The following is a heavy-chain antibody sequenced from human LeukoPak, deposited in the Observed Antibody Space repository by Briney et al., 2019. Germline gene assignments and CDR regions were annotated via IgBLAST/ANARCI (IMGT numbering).Heavy chain of an antibody. V-gene: IGHV3-23*01. Sequence: GGALRLSCAVSGLIFSDYSMNWVRQAPGKGLEWVSTITAGGDYTYYADSVKGRFTVSRDNSKNTLYLQMNSLRAEDTAIYYCANWNDYWGQGTLVTVSS. J-gene: IGHJ4*02. CDR1: GLIFSDYS. CDR2: ITAGGDYT. D-gene: IGHD1-1*01. CDR3: ANWNDY.